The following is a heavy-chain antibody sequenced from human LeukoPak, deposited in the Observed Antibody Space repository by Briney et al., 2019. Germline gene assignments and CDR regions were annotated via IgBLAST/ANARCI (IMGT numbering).Heavy chain of an antibody. CDR1: GFTFSSYA. D-gene: IGHD3-10*01. CDR3: ARALWFGETFPAY. CDR2: ISSNGGST. J-gene: IGHJ4*02. Sequence: GGSLRLSCAASGFTFSSYAMHWVRQAPGKGLEYVSAISSNGGSTYYANSVKGRFTISRDNSKNTLYLQMGSLRAEDTAVYYCARALWFGETFPAYWGQGTLVTVSS. V-gene: IGHV3-64*01.